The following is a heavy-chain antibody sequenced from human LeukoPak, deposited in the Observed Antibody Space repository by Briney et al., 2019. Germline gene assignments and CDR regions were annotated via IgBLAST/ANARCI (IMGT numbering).Heavy chain of an antibody. CDR3: ARDTSGYYDY. CDR1: GFTFRNYG. J-gene: IGHJ4*02. D-gene: IGHD2-15*01. CDR2: IWFDGSNR. V-gene: IGHV3-33*01. Sequence: PGRSLRLSCEASGFTFRNYGMHWVRQAPGKGLDWVGVIWFDGSNRYYADSVKGRFTISRDNSKNALYLQVNSVRAEDTAVYYCARDTSGYYDYWGKGALVTVSS.